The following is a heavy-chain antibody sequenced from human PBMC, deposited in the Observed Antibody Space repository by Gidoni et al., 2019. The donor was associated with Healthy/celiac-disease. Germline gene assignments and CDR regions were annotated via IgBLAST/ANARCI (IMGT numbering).Heavy chain of an antibody. CDR3: TTVGTSRRFRYYYGMDV. CDR1: GFTFSNAW. J-gene: IGHJ6*02. V-gene: IGHV3-15*07. D-gene: IGHD1-1*01. CDR2: IKSRNDDGTT. Sequence: EVQLVESGGGLVKPGGSLRLSCAASGFTFSNAWMNWVRQAHGKGLAWVGLIKSRNDDGTTDYAAPVKGRFTSSRDDSKNTLYLQMNSLKTEDTAVYYCTTVGTSRRFRYYYGMDVWAKGPRSPSP.